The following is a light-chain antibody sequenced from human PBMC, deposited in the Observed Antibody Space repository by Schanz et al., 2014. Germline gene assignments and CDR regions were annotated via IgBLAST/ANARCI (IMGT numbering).Light chain of an antibody. V-gene: IGLV2-14*03. CDR2: DVS. J-gene: IGLJ2*01. CDR3: SSHTAITTAVV. CDR1: SSDVGAYNF. Sequence: QSALTQPASVSGSPGQSITISCTGSSSDVGAYNFVSWYQQHPDKAPKLMIFDVSNRPSGVPDRFSGSKSGNTASLTVSGLQAEDEADYHCSSHTAITTAVVFGGGTKLTVL.